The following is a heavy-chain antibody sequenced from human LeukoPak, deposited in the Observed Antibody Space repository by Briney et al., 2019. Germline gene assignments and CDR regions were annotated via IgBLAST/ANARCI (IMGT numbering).Heavy chain of an antibody. J-gene: IGHJ4*02. D-gene: IGHD3-9*01. CDR2: ISYDGSNK. V-gene: IGHV3-30*04. Sequence: GGSLRLSCAASGFTFSSYAMHWVRQAPGKGLEWVAVISYDGSNKYYADSVKGRFTISRDNSKNTLYLQMNSLRAEDTAVYYCARDPKFAVLRYFEFPDYWGQGTLVTVSS. CDR3: ARDPKFAVLRYFEFPDY. CDR1: GFTFSSYA.